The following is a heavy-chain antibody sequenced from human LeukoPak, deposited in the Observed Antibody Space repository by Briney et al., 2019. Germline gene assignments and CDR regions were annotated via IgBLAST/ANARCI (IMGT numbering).Heavy chain of an antibody. CDR3: ARTTAFDN. D-gene: IGHD1-14*01. J-gene: IGHJ4*02. V-gene: IGHV3-48*04. CDR1: GFTFSSYA. CDR2: ISGSGSTI. Sequence: GGSLRLSCAASGFTFSSYAMSWVRQAPGKGLEWVSYISGSGSTIYYADSVKGRFTISRDNAKNSLYLQMNSLRAEDTAVYYCARTTAFDNWGQGTLVTVSS.